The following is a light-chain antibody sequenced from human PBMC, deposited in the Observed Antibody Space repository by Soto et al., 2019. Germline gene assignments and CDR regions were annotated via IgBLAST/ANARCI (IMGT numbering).Light chain of an antibody. V-gene: IGLV6-57*04. CDR1: SGSIATNY. Sequence: NFMLTQPHSVSESPGKTVTISCTRSSGSIATNYVQWFQQRPGSAPTTVIYEDNQRPSGVPDRFSGSIDSSSNSASLIISGLKTEDDADYCCQYYDSNNPVIFGGGTRLTVL. CDR3: QYYDSNNPVI. CDR2: EDN. J-gene: IGLJ2*01.